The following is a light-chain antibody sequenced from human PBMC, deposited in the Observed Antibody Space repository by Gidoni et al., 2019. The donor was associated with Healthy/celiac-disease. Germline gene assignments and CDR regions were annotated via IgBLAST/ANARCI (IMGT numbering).Light chain of an antibody. Sequence: SYYLPPPPSVSVSPGQTASITCSGDKLGDKYACWYQQKPGQSPVLVIYQDSKRPSGIPERFSGANSGNTATLTISGTQAMDEADYYCQAWGVHVVFGGGTKLTVL. CDR3: QAWGVHVV. CDR1: KLGDKY. CDR2: QDS. J-gene: IGLJ2*01. V-gene: IGLV3-1*01.